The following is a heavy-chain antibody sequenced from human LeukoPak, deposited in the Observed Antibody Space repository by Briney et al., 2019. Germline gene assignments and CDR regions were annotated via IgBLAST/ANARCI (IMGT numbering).Heavy chain of an antibody. D-gene: IGHD6-19*01. V-gene: IGHV3-23*01. CDR1: GFTFSSYA. Sequence: GGSLRFSCAASGFTFSSYAMSWVRQAPGKGLEWVSAISGSGGSTYYADSVKGRFTISRDNSKNTLYLQMNSLRAEDTAVYYCAKGGSGWYLGFDYWGQGTPVSVSS. CDR3: AKGGSGWYLGFDY. J-gene: IGHJ4*02. CDR2: ISGSGGST.